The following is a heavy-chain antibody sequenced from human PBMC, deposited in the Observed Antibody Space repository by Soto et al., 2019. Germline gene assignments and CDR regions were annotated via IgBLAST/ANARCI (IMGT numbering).Heavy chain of an antibody. V-gene: IGHV1-3*04. J-gene: IGHJ4*02. D-gene: IGHD3-16*01. Sequence: QVQVVQSGAEVKKPGASVKVSCKASGYTFTTYAIHWVRQAPGQSREWMGWINTGNGNTYYSQKMQARVTITRDTSASTASMELSRLRSEDTAVYYCARSRVRGGYYFDYWGQGALVPVSS. CDR2: INTGNGNT. CDR1: GYTFTTYA. CDR3: ARSRVRGGYYFDY.